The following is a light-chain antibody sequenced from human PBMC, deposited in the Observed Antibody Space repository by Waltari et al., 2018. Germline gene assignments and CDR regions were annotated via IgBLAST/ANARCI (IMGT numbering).Light chain of an antibody. CDR2: DVS. CDR1: QGFSRH. J-gene: IGKJ5*01. Sequence: DFQLTQSPSFLSASVGDRVTITCRASQGFSRHLAWYQQKPGEAPKLLIYDVSTLQSGVPSRFSGSGFGTEFTLTISSLQPEDSATYYCQKLDNYPPPTFGQGTRLEI. V-gene: IGKV1-9*01. CDR3: QKLDNYPPPT.